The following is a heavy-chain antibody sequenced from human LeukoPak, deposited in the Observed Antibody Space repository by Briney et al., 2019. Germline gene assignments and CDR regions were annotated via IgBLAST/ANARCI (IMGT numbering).Heavy chain of an antibody. D-gene: IGHD2-2*02. J-gene: IGHJ4*02. Sequence: SVKVSCKASGFTFTSSAVQWVRQARGQRLEWIGWIVVGSGNTNYAQKFQERVTITRDMSTSTAYMELSSLRSEDTAVYYCAAKDIVVVPAAIGEMDYWGQGTLVTVSS. V-gene: IGHV1-58*01. CDR1: GFTFTSSA. CDR2: IVVGSGNT. CDR3: AAKDIVVVPAAIGEMDY.